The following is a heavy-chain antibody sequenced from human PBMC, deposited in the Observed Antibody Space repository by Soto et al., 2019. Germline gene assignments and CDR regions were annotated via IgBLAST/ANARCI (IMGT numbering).Heavy chain of an antibody. V-gene: IGHV4-31*03. CDR2: IYYSGNT. CDR1: GGSISSGGHY. Sequence: SETLSLTCTVSGGSISSGGHYWGWIRQHPGKGLEWIGYIYYSGNTYYNPSLKSRVTISVDTSKNQFSLKLSSVTVADTAVYYCARAIVVVPAAIRMGYYYGMDVWGQGTTVTVSS. CDR3: ARAIVVVPAAIRMGYYYGMDV. D-gene: IGHD2-2*02. J-gene: IGHJ6*02.